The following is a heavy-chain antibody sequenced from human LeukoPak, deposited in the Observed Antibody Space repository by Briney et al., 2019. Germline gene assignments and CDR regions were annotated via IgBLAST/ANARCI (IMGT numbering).Heavy chain of an antibody. Sequence: GGSLRLSCAASGFTLSNCAMHWVRQAPGKWLEWVAVISYDGTNKYYADSVKGRFTISRDNSKNTLYLQMNSLRTEDTAVYYCARDRGMATRLYYFDYWGQGTLVTVSS. CDR1: GFTLSNCA. J-gene: IGHJ4*02. D-gene: IGHD5-24*01. CDR2: ISYDGTNK. V-gene: IGHV3-30-3*01. CDR3: ARDRGMATRLYYFDY.